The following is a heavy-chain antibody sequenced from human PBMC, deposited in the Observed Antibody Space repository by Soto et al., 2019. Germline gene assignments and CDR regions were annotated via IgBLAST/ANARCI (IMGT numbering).Heavy chain of an antibody. CDR3: ARVRDYDFWSGYLYYYYYMDV. V-gene: IGHV1-8*01. Sequence: ASVKVSCKASGYTFTSYDINWVRQATGQGLEWMGWMNPNSGNTGYAQKFQGRVTMTRNTSISTAYMELSSLRSEDTAVYYCARVRDYDFWSGYLYYYYYMDVWGKGTTVTVSS. D-gene: IGHD3-3*01. CDR2: MNPNSGNT. CDR1: GYTFTSYD. J-gene: IGHJ6*03.